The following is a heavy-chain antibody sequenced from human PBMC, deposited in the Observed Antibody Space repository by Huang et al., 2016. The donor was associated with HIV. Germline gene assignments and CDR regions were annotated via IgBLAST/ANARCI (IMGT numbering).Heavy chain of an antibody. CDR3: ARQGVGDFVVEPTGLGAFDI. CDR2: SYPGDSET. Sequence: EVQLVQSGAVVKKPGDSLKISCKGSGYTFNGYWIGWVRQLPGKGLVWVVSSYPGDSETPTGSAFQGQVTSSADKTISTAYVQGSGLKASDTAMYYCARQGVGDFVVEPTGLGAFDIWGQGTMVTVSS. D-gene: IGHD2-2*01. CDR1: GYTFNGYW. J-gene: IGHJ3*02. V-gene: IGHV5-51*01.